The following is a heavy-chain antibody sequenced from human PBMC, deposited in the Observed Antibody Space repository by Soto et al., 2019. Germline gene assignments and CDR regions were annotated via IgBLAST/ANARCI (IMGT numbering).Heavy chain of an antibody. V-gene: IGHV4-34*01. CDR2: INHSGST. D-gene: IGHD1-26*01. Sequence: PSETLSLTCAVYGGSFSGYYWSWIRQPPGKGLEWIGEINHSGSTNYNPSLKSRVTISVDTSKNQFSLKLSSVTAADTAVYYCARGIVGATDFGYWGQGTLVTVSS. J-gene: IGHJ4*02. CDR3: ARGIVGATDFGY. CDR1: GGSFSGYY.